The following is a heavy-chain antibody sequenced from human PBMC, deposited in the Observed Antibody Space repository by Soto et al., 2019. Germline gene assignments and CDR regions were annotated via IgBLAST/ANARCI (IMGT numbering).Heavy chain of an antibody. J-gene: IGHJ4*02. Sequence: GASVKVSCKASGYTFTSYDINWVRQATGQGLEWMGWMSPNSGNTGYAQKFQGRVTMTRNTSISTAYMELSSLRSEDTAVYYCATGTFWGSYRSLDYWGQGTLVTVSS. CDR2: MSPNSGNT. CDR1: GYTFTSYD. CDR3: ATGTFWGSYRSLDY. D-gene: IGHD3-16*02. V-gene: IGHV1-8*01.